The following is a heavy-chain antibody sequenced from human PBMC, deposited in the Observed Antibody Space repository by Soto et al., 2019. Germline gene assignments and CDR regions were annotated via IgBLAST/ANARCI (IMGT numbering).Heavy chain of an antibody. Sequence: VSVKVSCKGSGYTFTIYGISWVQQAPGQGLEWMGWISAYNGNTNYAQKLQGRVTMTTDTSTSTAYMELRSLRSDDTAVYYCARDVYCISTSCYSDYYYYGMGVWGQGTTVTVSS. V-gene: IGHV1-18*01. D-gene: IGHD2-2*01. CDR1: GYTFTIYG. CDR2: ISAYNGNT. CDR3: ARDVYCISTSCYSDYYYYGMGV. J-gene: IGHJ6*02.